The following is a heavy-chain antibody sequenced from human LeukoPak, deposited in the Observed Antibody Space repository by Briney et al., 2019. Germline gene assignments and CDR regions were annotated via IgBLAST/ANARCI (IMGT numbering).Heavy chain of an antibody. CDR3: ARDRAWGKHSSGYSN. CDR2: ISAYNGNT. J-gene: IGHJ4*02. D-gene: IGHD3-22*01. V-gene: IGHV1-18*01. CDR1: GYTFTSYG. Sequence: GASVKVSCKASGYTFTSYGISWVRQAPGQGLEWMGWISAYNGNTNYAQKLQGRVTMTTDTSTSTAYMELRSLRSDDTAVYYCARDRAWGKHSSGYSNWGQGTLVTVSS.